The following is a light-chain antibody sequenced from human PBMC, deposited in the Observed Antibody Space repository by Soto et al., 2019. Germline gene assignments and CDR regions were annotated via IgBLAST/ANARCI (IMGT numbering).Light chain of an antibody. CDR3: QQYENFPIT. Sequence: DMQMTQSPSSLSASVGDRVTITCQASHDIRKYLNWYQQKPGKAPRLLIYDASNMEKGVPSRFTGSGSGTDVILTISSLQPEDIATYYCQQYENFPITFGQGTRLEI. V-gene: IGKV1-33*01. CDR2: DAS. CDR1: HDIRKY. J-gene: IGKJ5*01.